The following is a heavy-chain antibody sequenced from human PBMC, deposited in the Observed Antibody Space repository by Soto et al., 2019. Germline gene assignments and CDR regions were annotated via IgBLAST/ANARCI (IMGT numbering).Heavy chain of an antibody. CDR1: GYTFTSYY. J-gene: IGHJ6*02. Sequence: ASVKVSCKASGYTFTSYYMHWVRQAPGQGLEWMGIINPSGGSTSYAQKFQGRVTMTRDTSTSTVYMELSSLRSEDTAVYYCARDSRVSLWFGEDYGMDVWGQGTTVTVSS. D-gene: IGHD3-10*01. CDR2: INPSGGST. CDR3: ARDSRVSLWFGEDYGMDV. V-gene: IGHV1-46*01.